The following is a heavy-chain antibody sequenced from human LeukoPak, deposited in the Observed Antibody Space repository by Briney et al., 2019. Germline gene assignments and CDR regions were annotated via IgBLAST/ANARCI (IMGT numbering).Heavy chain of an antibody. CDR2: TYYRSKWIN. CDR3: VRDSGYGLDAFDI. J-gene: IGHJ3*02. D-gene: IGHD5-12*01. Sequence: SQTLSLTCAISGDSVSSNSAAWNWIRQSPSRGLEWLGRTYYRSKWINDYEVSVKSRININPDTSKNQFSLQLNSVTPDDTAMYYCVRDSGYGLDAFDIWDQGTMVTVSS. V-gene: IGHV6-1*01. CDR1: GDSVSSNSAA.